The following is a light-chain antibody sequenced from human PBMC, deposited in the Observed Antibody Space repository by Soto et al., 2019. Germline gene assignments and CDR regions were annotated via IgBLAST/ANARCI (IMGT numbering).Light chain of an antibody. J-gene: IGKJ2*01. CDR1: QSVRGA. Sequence: DVQVTQSPSFLSASVGDRVTITCRTSQSVRGALHWYQQKPGKSPALLIYAAYRLHNGVPSRFSASGSGTDFSLTITSLQPEDFATYICHQTYSTPPTFGQGTKIEIK. V-gene: IGKV1-39*01. CDR2: AAY. CDR3: HQTYSTPPT.